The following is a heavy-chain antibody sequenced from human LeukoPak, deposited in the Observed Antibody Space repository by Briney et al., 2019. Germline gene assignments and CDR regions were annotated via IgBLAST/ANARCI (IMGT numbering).Heavy chain of an antibody. CDR1: GYTFTSYG. Sequence: ASVKVSCKASGYTFTSYGISWVRQAPGQGLEWMGWISAYNGNTNYAQKLQGRVTMTTDTSTSTAYMELRSLRSDDTAVYYCARAPYYYDSSVQIPDFDYWGQGTLVTVSS. V-gene: IGHV1-18*01. CDR3: ARAPYYYDSSVQIPDFDY. D-gene: IGHD3-22*01. CDR2: ISAYNGNT. J-gene: IGHJ4*02.